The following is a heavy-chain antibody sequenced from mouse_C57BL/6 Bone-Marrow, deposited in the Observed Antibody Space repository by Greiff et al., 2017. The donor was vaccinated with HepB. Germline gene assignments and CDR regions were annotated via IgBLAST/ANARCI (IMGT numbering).Heavy chain of an antibody. CDR3: TRERKLWFGV. Sequence: EVHLVESGEGLVKPGGSLKLSCAASGFTFSSYAMSWVRQTPEKRLEWVAYISSGGDYIYYADTVKGRFTISRDKARNTLYLQMSSLKSEDTAMYYCTRERKLWFGVWGTGTTVTVSS. J-gene: IGHJ1*03. V-gene: IGHV5-9-1*02. D-gene: IGHD4-1*01. CDR2: ISSGGDYI. CDR1: GFTFSSYA.